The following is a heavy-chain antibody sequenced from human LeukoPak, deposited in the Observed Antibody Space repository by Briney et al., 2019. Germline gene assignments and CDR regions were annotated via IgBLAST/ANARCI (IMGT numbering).Heavy chain of an antibody. Sequence: SETLSLTCTVSGGSINSGSYYWGWTRQPPGKGLEWIGRIYYTGITYYNPSLKSRVTISVDTSKNQFSLKLTSVTAADTAVYYCARDRGPMVKLHLYYYGMDVWGQGTTVTVSS. D-gene: IGHD3-10*01. CDR1: GGSINSGSYY. CDR2: IYYTGIT. CDR3: ARDRGPMVKLHLYYYGMDV. V-gene: IGHV4-39*02. J-gene: IGHJ6*02.